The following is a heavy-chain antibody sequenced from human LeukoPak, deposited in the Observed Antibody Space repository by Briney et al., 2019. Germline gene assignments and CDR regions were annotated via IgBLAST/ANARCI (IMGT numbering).Heavy chain of an antibody. CDR3: ARGSSSSGFSYYYYYYYMDV. Sequence: PVKVSCKASGGTFSSHTISWVRQAPGQGLEWMGRIIPIRGIANYAQKFQGRVTITADKSTSTAYMELSSLRSEDTAVYYCARGSSSSGFSYYYYYYYMDVWGKGTTVTVSS. CDR1: GGTFSSHT. D-gene: IGHD3-10*01. J-gene: IGHJ6*03. CDR2: IIPIRGIA. V-gene: IGHV1-69*02.